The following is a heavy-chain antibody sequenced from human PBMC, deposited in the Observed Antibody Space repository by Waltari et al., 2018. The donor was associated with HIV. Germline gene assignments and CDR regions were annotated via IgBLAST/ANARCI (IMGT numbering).Heavy chain of an antibody. CDR3: ARHILDDDEYFNH. CDR2: IHYNGST. J-gene: IGHJ1*01. V-gene: IGHV4-39*01. D-gene: IGHD3-9*01. CDR1: TGSISSNSHY. Sequence: QVQLQESGPRLVRASEPLSVTCTVSTGSISSNSHYWGWIRQPPGNGLEWIGRIHYNGSTYYSPSLKSRVTISVDTSKNQFSLKVTSVTAADTAVYFCARHILDDDEYFNHWSQGSLVTVSS.